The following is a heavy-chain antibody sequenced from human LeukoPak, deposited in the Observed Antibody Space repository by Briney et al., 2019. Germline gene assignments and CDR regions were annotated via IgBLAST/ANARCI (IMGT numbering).Heavy chain of an antibody. D-gene: IGHD3-10*01. J-gene: IGHJ4*02. Sequence: SETLSLTCSVSGGFINSYWWSWIRQPAGKGLEFLGRIYTTGRTNYNPSLKSRVSMSVDTSKNMFSLELRSVTAADTAVYFCARAGYNISSYVFDFWGQGALVAVSS. CDR1: GGFINSYW. V-gene: IGHV4-4*07. CDR3: ARAGYNISSYVFDF. CDR2: IYTTGRT.